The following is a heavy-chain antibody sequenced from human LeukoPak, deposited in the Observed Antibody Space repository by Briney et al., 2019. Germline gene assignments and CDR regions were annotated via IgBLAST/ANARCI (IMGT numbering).Heavy chain of an antibody. V-gene: IGHV1-2*02. J-gene: IGHJ5*02. Sequence: ASVKVSCKASGYTFTGYYMHWVRQAPGQGLEWMGWINPNSGGTNYAQKFQGRVTMTRDTSISTAYMELSRLRSDDTAVYYCARDHGSTSKVNWFDPWGQGTLVTVSS. CDR2: INPNSGGT. D-gene: IGHD6-6*01. CDR3: ARDHGSTSKVNWFDP. CDR1: GYTFTGYY.